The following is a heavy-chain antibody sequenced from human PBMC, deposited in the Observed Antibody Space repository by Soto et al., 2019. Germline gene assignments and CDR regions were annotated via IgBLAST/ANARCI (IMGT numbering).Heavy chain of an antibody. D-gene: IGHD3-10*01. CDR2: ISAYNGNT. CDR1: GYTFTSYG. J-gene: IGHJ3*02. CDR3: ARGEGFTYYYGSGSYGAFAI. V-gene: IGHV1-18*01. Sequence: ASVKVSCKASGYTFTSYGISWVRQAPGQGLEWMGWISAYNGNTNYAQKLQGRVTMTTDTSTSTAYMELRSLRSDDTAVYYCARGEGFTYYYGSGSYGAFAIWGQGTMVTVSS.